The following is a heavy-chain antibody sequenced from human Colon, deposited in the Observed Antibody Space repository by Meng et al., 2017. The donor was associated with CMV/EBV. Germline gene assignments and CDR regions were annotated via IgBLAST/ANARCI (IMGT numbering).Heavy chain of an antibody. D-gene: IGHD6-19*01. CDR2: IYWDDDN. CDR1: GFSLRTPEVG. J-gene: IGHJ4*02. V-gene: IGHV2-5*02. CDR3: AHGRGWLTDY. Sequence: QITLKESGPTLVKPTQTLTLTRTFSGFSLRTPEVGVHWIRQPPGKALEWLALIYWDDDNQFRPSLKNRITITKDTSKNQVVLTMTNMDPVDTATYYCAHGRGWLTDYWGQGTLVTVSS.